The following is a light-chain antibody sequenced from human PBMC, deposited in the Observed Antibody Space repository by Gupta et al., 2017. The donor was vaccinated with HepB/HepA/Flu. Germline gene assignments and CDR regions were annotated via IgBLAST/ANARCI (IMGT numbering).Light chain of an antibody. Sequence: DIVLTQSPATLSLSPGERATLSCRASQSVDSNLTWYHQKPGQAPRLLIYGASTRDTGVPASFSGSGSGTEFTLTISSLQSEDFAVYYCQQDNNCPCTFGGGTKVEIK. CDR3: QQDNNCPCT. J-gene: IGKJ4*02. V-gene: IGKV3-15*01. CDR1: QSVDSN. CDR2: GAS.